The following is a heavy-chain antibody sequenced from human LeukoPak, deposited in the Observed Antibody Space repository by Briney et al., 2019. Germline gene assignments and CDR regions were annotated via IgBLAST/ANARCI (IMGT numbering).Heavy chain of an antibody. J-gene: IGHJ6*02. CDR2: ISGSGTST. Sequence: PGGSLRLSCVASGFTFSSYTMSWVRQAPGKGLEWVSAISGSGTSTYYADSVKGRFTISRANSKNTLYLQMNSLRAEDTAVYYCARSVYYYYYMDVWGQGTTVTVSS. CDR3: ARSVYYYYYMDV. V-gene: IGHV3-23*01. CDR1: GFTFSSYT.